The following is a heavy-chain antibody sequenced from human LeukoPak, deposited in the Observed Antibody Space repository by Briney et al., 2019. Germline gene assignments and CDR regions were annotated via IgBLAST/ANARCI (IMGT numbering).Heavy chain of an antibody. CDR2: ISADNGNT. Sequence: GASVKVSCKASGYTFYTYGISWVRQAPGQGLEWMGWISADNGNTNYAQKVQGRVTMTTDTSTNTAYMELRSLRSDDTAVYYCARGTNPPYFDSWGQGTLVTVSS. J-gene: IGHJ4*02. CDR1: GYTFYTYG. CDR3: ARGTNPPYFDS. D-gene: IGHD2-8*01. V-gene: IGHV1-18*01.